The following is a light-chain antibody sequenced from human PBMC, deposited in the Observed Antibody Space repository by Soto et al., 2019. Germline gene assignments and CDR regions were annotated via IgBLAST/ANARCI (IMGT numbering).Light chain of an antibody. J-gene: IGLJ1*01. V-gene: IGLV1-47*01. CDR2: RNN. Sequence: QSVLTQPPSASGTPGQRVTISCSGSSSNIGSNYVYWYQQIPGTAPKLLIYRNNQRPSGVPDRFSGSKSGTSASLAFSCLRSEDEADYYCAAWDDSLSGLFGTGTKVTVL. CDR1: SSNIGSNY. CDR3: AAWDDSLSGL.